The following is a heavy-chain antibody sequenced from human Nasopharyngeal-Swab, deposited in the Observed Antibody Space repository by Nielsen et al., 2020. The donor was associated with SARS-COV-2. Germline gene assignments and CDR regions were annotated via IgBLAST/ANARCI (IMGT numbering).Heavy chain of an antibody. CDR2: MNPNSGNT. D-gene: IGHD5-18*01. CDR1: GYTFTSYD. CDR3: ATDLFTAMLGDY. Sequence: ASVKVSCKASGYTFTSYDINWVRQATGQGLEWMGWMNPNSGNTGYAQKFQGRVTMTTDTSTDTAYMELSSLRSEDTAVYYCATDLFTAMLGDYWGQGTLVTVSS. V-gene: IGHV1-8*01. J-gene: IGHJ4*02.